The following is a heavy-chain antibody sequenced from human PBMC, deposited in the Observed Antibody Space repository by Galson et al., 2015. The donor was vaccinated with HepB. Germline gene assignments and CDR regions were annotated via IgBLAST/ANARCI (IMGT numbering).Heavy chain of an antibody. V-gene: IGHV1-46*01. Sequence: VSCKASGYTFTSYYMHWVRQAPGQGLEWMGIINPSGGSTSYAQKFQGRVTMTRDTSTSTVYMELSSLRAEDTALYFCATRRLEDWYFDLWGRGTLVTVSS. CDR3: ATRRLEDWYFDL. J-gene: IGHJ2*01. CDR1: GYTFTSYY. CDR2: INPSGGST.